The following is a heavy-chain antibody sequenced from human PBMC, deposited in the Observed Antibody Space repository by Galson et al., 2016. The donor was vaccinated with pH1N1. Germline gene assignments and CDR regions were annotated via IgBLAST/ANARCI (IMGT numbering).Heavy chain of an antibody. V-gene: IGHV1-18*01. Sequence: SVKVSCKASGYSFANFGINWVRQAPGQGLDWMGWISPYNGNTDYAQRFQGRLTMTTDRSTSTAYMHLKGLTSDDTAGYYWATGHYYETSGYAADYWGRGTLVTVSS. CDR2: ISPYNGNT. CDR1: GYSFANFG. D-gene: IGHD3-22*01. J-gene: IGHJ4*02. CDR3: ATGHYYETSGYAADY.